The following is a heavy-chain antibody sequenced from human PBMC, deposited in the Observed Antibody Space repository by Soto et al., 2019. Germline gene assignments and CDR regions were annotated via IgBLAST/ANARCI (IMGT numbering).Heavy chain of an antibody. J-gene: IGHJ6*02. V-gene: IGHV1-2*04. D-gene: IGHD3-22*01. CDR1: GYTFTAYC. CDR2: INPNSGGT. Sequence: ASVKVSCKASGYTFTAYCVHWARQGPGRGLEWVGWINPNSGGTYYAQKFQALSTMTRDTSISTAYLELSGLTSNDTAVYYCARANTIRPYYFNMDVWGQGTTVTVSS. CDR3: ARANTIRPYYFNMDV.